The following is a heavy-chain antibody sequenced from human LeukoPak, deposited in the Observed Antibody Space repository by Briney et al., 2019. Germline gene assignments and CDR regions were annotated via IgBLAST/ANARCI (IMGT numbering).Heavy chain of an antibody. Sequence: ASVKVSCKASGYTFTSYDINWVRQATGQGLEWMRWMNPNSGNTGYAQKFQGRVTMTGNTSISTAYMELSSLRSDDTAVYYCARDGNWNKAMDVWGKGTTVTVSS. CDR1: GYTFTSYD. J-gene: IGHJ6*03. CDR3: ARDGNWNKAMDV. V-gene: IGHV1-8*01. D-gene: IGHD1/OR15-1a*01. CDR2: MNPNSGNT.